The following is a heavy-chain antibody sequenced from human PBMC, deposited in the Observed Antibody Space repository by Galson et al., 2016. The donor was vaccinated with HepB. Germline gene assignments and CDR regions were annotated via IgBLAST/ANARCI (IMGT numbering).Heavy chain of an antibody. Sequence: SLRLSCAASGFSFSSYSINWVRQAPGKGLEWVSLIYSGGTTHYTDSVKGRFTISRDSSKNTLYLLLNSLRAEDTAMYYCATLNYYSGRHYWGPGTLVTVSS. CDR2: IYSGGTT. J-gene: IGHJ4*02. CDR1: GFSFSSYS. D-gene: IGHD3-10*01. V-gene: IGHV3-53*01. CDR3: ATLNYYSGRHY.